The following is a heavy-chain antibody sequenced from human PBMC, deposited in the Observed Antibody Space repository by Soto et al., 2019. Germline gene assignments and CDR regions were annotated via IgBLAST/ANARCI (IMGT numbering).Heavy chain of an antibody. Sequence: ASVKVSCKASGYTFTGYYMHWVRQAPGQGLEWMGWINPNSGGTNYAQKFQGWVTMTRDTSISTAYMELSRLRSDDTAVYYCAILVYCSRTSCNLFHYWGQGTLVSVSS. CDR1: GYTFTGYY. J-gene: IGHJ4*02. CDR3: AILVYCSRTSCNLFHY. D-gene: IGHD2-2*01. CDR2: INPNSGGT. V-gene: IGHV1-2*04.